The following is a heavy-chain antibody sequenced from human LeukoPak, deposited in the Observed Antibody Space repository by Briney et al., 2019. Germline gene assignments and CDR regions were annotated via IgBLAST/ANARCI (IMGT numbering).Heavy chain of an antibody. V-gene: IGHV3-23*01. J-gene: IGHJ4*02. D-gene: IGHD2-15*01. CDR2: ISGSGGST. Sequence: GGSLRLSCAASGFTVSSYDMSWVRQAPGKGLEWVSAISGSGGSTYYADCVKGRFTIARDNSKNTLYLQMNSLRAEDTVVYYCAKDSGDIVVVVAATHYFDYWGQGTLVTVSS. CDR1: GFTVSSYD. CDR3: AKDSGDIVVVVAATHYFDY.